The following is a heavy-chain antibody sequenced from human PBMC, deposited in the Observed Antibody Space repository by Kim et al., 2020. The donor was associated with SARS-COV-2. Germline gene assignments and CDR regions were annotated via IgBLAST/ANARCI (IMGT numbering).Heavy chain of an antibody. V-gene: IGHV3-64*01. Sequence: TGRFTISRDNSKNTLYLQMGSLRAEDMAVYYCARADYYDSSGYYYGAFDLWGQGTMVTVSS. J-gene: IGHJ3*01. CDR3: ARADYYDSSGYYYGAFDL. D-gene: IGHD3-22*01.